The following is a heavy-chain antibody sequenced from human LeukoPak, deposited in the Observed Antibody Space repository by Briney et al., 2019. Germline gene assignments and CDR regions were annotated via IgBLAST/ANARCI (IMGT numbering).Heavy chain of an antibody. V-gene: IGHV4-31*03. Sequence: SETLSLTCTVSGGSISSSSYYWGWIRQPPGKGLEWIGYIYYSGSTYYNPSLKSRVTISVDTSKNQFSLKLSSVTAADTAVYYCARARYGGQRSAFDIWGQGTMVTVSS. CDR3: ARARYGGQRSAFDI. J-gene: IGHJ3*02. D-gene: IGHD4-23*01. CDR2: IYYSGST. CDR1: GGSISSSSYY.